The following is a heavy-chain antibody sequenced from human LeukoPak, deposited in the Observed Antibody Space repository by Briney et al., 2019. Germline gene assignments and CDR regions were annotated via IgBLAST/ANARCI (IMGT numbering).Heavy chain of an antibody. CDR1: GYTFTSYG. CDR2: ISAYNGNT. D-gene: IGHD2-2*01. V-gene: IGHV1-18*01. CDR3: ARDLGIVVVLAAPYYYYYGMDV. Sequence: ASVKVSCRASGYTFTSYGISWVRQAPGQGLEWMGWISAYNGNTNYAQKLQGRVTMTTDTSTSTAYMELRSLRSDDTAVYYCARDLGIVVVLAAPYYYYYGMDVWGQGTTVTVSS. J-gene: IGHJ6*02.